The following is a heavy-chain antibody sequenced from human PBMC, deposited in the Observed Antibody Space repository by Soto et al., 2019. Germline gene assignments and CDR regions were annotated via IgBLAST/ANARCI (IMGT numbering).Heavy chain of an antibody. J-gene: IGHJ6*02. V-gene: IGHV3-13*01. CDR1: GFTFSSYD. CDR3: ARGGYGYYYGMDV. CDR2: IGTAGDT. D-gene: IGHD3-22*01. Sequence: GGSLRLSCAASGFTFSSYDMHWVRHATGKGLEWVSAIGTAGDTYYPGSVKGRFTISRENAKNSLYLQMNSLRAEDTAVYYCARGGYGYYYGMDVWGQGTTVTVSS.